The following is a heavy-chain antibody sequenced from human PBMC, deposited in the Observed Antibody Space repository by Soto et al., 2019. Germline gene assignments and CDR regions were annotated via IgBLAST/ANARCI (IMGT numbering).Heavy chain of an antibody. Sequence: SETLSLTCTLSGGSMRNYFWTWIRQPPGKGLEWIGYIHYSGTTSFFPSYNPSLRSRVTISEDTSKNQFSLKLLSVTTADTAVYFCAAGEASSRNLAPYYLDFWGQGTLVTSPQ. CDR1: GGSMRNYF. J-gene: IGHJ4*02. CDR3: AAGEASSRNLAPYYLDF. V-gene: IGHV4-59*01. D-gene: IGHD6-13*01. CDR2: IHYSGTT.